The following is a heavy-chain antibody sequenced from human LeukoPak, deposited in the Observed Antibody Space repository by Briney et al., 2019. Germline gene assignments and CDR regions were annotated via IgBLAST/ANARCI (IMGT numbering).Heavy chain of an antibody. CDR3: ARGVARYGPYDD. Sequence: SETLSLTCTVSGDSISTYYWSWIRQPPGKGLEWIGYMYYSGSTNYNPSLKSRVTISLDTPKNQFSLRLNSVTAADTAVYYCARGVARYGPYDDWGQGTLVTASS. J-gene: IGHJ4*02. CDR2: MYYSGST. D-gene: IGHD4-17*01. V-gene: IGHV4-59*01. CDR1: GDSISTYY.